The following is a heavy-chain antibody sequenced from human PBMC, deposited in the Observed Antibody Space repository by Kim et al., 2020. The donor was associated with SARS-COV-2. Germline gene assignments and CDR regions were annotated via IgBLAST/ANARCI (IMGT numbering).Heavy chain of an antibody. D-gene: IGHD6-6*01. CDR3: ARSEYSSSWGFDY. J-gene: IGHJ4*02. Sequence: PPPNSRITISVDTSKNPFSLTLSSVTAADTAVYYCARSEYSSSWGFDYWGQGTLVTVSS. V-gene: IGHV4-39*01.